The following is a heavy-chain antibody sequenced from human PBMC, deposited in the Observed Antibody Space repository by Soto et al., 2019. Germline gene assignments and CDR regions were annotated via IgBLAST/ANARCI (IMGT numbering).Heavy chain of an antibody. V-gene: IGHV1-69*01. D-gene: IGHD6-13*01. Sequence: QVQLVQSGAEVKKPGSSVKVSCKASGGTFSSYAISWVRQAPGQGLQRMGGIIPIFGTANYAQKFQGRVTITADESTSTAYTELSSLRSEDTAVYYCAREEYSSSWYSPHLDYWGQGTLVTVSS. CDR1: GGTFSSYA. J-gene: IGHJ4*02. CDR3: AREEYSSSWYSPHLDY. CDR2: IIPIFGTA.